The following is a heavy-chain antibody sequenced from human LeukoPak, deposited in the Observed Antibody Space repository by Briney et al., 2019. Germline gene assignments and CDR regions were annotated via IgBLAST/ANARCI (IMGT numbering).Heavy chain of an antibody. CDR1: GFTFSSYG. J-gene: IGHJ4*02. CDR2: ISSSSSYI. V-gene: IGHV3-21*01. CDR3: ARDRHVYYDILTGYASYFEY. D-gene: IGHD3-9*01. Sequence: PGGSLRLSCAASGFTFSSYGMNWVRQAPGKGLEWVSSISSSSSYIYYADSVKGRFTISRDNSKNTLYLQMNSLRPEDTAVYYCARDRHVYYDILTGYASYFEYWGQGALVTVSS.